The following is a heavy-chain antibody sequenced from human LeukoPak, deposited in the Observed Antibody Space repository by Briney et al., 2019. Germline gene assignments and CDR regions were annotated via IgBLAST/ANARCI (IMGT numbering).Heavy chain of an antibody. CDR3: ARDKEGAPDY. V-gene: IGHV3-30*02. CDR2: IRYDGSNK. D-gene: IGHD1-26*01. Sequence: HAGGSLRLSCAASGFTFSSYGMHWVRQAPGKGLEWVAFIRYDGSNKYYADSVKGRFTISRDNSKNTLYLQMNSLRAEDTAVYYCARDKEGAPDYWGQGTLVTVSS. J-gene: IGHJ4*02. CDR1: GFTFSSYG.